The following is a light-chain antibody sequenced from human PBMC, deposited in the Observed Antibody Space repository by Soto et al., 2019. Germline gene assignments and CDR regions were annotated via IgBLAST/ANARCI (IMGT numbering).Light chain of an antibody. J-gene: IGKJ4*01. CDR3: QHPRYCPLT. V-gene: IGKV3-11*01. CDR2: DAS. Sequence: EIVLTQSPATLSLSPGERATLSCRASQSVSSYLAWYQQKPGQAPRLLISDASTRATGIPARFSGSGSGTDFTLTISSLEPEVLAEYYWQHPRYCPLTFGGGTKVEI. CDR1: QSVSSY.